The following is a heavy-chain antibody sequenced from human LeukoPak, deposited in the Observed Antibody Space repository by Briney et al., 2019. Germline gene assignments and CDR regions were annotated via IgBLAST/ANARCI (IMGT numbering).Heavy chain of an antibody. CDR2: ISSSGSGDNT. D-gene: IGHD1-26*01. J-gene: IGHJ2*01. Sequence: GGSLRLSCAASGVTLSTYAMIWARKAPGKGLEWVSGISSSGSGDNTYYADSVKGRFTISRDSSKNTLFLPMNTPRAEDTAIYYCAKDRTVGASYWYFDLWRRGTLVTVSS. CDR1: GVTLSTYA. V-gene: IGHV3-23*01. CDR3: AKDRTVGASYWYFDL.